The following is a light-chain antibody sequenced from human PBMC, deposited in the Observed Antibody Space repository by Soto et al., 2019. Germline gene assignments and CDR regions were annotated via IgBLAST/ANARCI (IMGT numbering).Light chain of an antibody. CDR3: QQYGSSPPIT. V-gene: IGKV3-20*01. J-gene: IGKJ5*01. CDR2: DAS. Sequence: ELVLTQSPATLSLSPGERATLSFRASQSVSSYLAWYQQKPGQAPRLLIYDASNRATGIPARFSGSGSGTDFTLTISRLEPEDFAVYYCQQYGSSPPITFGQGTRLEIK. CDR1: QSVSSY.